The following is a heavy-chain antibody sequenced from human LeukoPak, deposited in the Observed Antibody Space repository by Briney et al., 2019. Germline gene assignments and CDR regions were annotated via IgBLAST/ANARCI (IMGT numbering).Heavy chain of an antibody. CDR1: GFTFDDYA. CDR2: ISGDGGIT. Sequence: GGSLRLSCAASGFTFDDYAMHWVRQAPGKGLEWVSLISGDGGITLYADSVTGRFTTSRDNSKTSLYLQMNSLRTEDTASYYCAKDVLSYDSSGYYYGVYSGWGQGTLVTVSS. D-gene: IGHD3-22*01. CDR3: AKDVLSYDSSGYYYGVYSG. J-gene: IGHJ4*02. V-gene: IGHV3-43*02.